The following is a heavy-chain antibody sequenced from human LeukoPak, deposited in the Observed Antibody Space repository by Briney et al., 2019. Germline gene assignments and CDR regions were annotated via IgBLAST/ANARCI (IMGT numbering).Heavy chain of an antibody. V-gene: IGHV4-59*01. J-gene: IGHJ4*02. D-gene: IGHD1-1*01. CDR2: ILYSGTT. CDR1: SGSISPYY. Sequence: KPSETLSLTCTVASGSISPYYGSWIRQTPGKGREWIGYILYSGTTTNYNPSLKSRVTISVDTSKNQFSLKLSSVTAADTAVYYCARVGDWNDLVYWGQGTLVTVSS. CDR3: ARVGDWNDLVY.